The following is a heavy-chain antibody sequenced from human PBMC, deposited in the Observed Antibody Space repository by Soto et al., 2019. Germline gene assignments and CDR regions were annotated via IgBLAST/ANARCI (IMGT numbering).Heavy chain of an antibody. V-gene: IGHV1-69*08. CDR3: ARDSPIGRTYSGYDAMDS. D-gene: IGHD5-12*01. J-gene: IGHJ4*02. Sequence: QVQLVQSWAEVKKPGSSVKVSCQASGGTFSTSTFTWVRQAPGQGLEWMGRTIPRLDVADYSQDFQCSVTITADKSTRTAYMELTSLTSKDPAVYYCARDSPIGRTYSGYDAMDSCGQGSLGTGSS. CDR1: GGTFSTST. CDR2: TIPRLDVA.